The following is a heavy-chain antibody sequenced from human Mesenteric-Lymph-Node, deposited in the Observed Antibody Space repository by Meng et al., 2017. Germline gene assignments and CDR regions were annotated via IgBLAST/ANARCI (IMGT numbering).Heavy chain of an antibody. V-gene: IGHV4-4*02. J-gene: IGHJ2*01. CDR2: IHHTGST. CDR1: CGSFSSGHL. Sequence: VQVKELGPVLFKPSGNLSLTCVASCGSFSSGHLWTWVRTPPGKGLEWIGEIHHTGSTNYSPSLKSRVTISLDRSKTQFSLNLHSVTAADTAMYFCAGSPGWWFLDLWGRGTLVTVSS. D-gene: IGHD1-1*01. CDR3: AGSPGWWFLDL.